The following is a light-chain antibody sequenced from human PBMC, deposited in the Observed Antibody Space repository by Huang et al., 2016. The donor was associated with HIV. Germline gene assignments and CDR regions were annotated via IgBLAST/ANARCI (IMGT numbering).Light chain of an antibody. CDR2: GSS. CDR1: RSVSSN. V-gene: IGKV3-15*01. Sequence: IVMTQSPATLYVSPGERVTVSCRANRSVSSNLSWYQQKPGQAPSLLIYGSSTRAPGIPARFSGSGCGTDFSLTISSLQSEEFGLYYCQQYNNWLLSFGGGTRVDI. CDR3: QQYNNWLLS. J-gene: IGKJ4*01.